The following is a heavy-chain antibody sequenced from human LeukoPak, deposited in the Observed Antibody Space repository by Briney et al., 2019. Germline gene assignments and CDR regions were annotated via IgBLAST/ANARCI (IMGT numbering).Heavy chain of an antibody. D-gene: IGHD5-18*01. CDR3: AKGSGYSYGYPNWFDP. CDR2: ISYDGSNK. CDR1: GFTFSSYG. V-gene: IGHV3-30*18. Sequence: GGTLRLSCAASGFTFSSYGMHWVRQAPGKGLEWVAVISYDGSNKYYADSVKGRFTISRDNSKNTLYLQMNSLRAEDTAVYYCAKGSGYSYGYPNWFDPWGQGTLVTVSS. J-gene: IGHJ5*02.